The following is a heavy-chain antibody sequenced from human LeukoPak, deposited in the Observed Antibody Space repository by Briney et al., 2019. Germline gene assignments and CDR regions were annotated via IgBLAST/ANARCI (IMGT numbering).Heavy chain of an antibody. CDR2: MNPNSGNT. V-gene: IGHV1-8*01. Sequence: ASVKVSCKASGYTFTSYDINWVRQATGPGLEWMGWMNPNSGNTSYAQKFQGRGPMTRNPSISPAYMELSSFSSEDTAVYYCATAHSYSSSSFDPWGQGTLVTVSS. CDR1: GYTFTSYD. J-gene: IGHJ5*02. D-gene: IGHD6-6*01. CDR3: ATAHSYSSSSFDP.